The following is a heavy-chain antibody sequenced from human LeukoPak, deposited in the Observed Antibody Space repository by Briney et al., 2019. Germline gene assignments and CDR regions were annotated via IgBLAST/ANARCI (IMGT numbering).Heavy chain of an antibody. Sequence: PSETLSLTCTVSAYSISSGYYWGWIRQPPGRGLEWIGSIYHSGITNYNPSLKSRVTISVDTSKNQFSLKLSSVTAADTAVYYCARDLYCGSTICNRDFDFWGQGTLVTVSS. J-gene: IGHJ4*02. CDR3: ARDLYCGSTICNRDFDF. CDR1: AYSISSGYY. D-gene: IGHD2-2*01. CDR2: IYHSGIT. V-gene: IGHV4-38-2*02.